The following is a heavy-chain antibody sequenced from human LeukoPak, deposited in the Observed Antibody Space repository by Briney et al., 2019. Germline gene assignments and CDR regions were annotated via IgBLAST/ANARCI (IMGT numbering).Heavy chain of an antibody. CDR1: DASFSGFY. Sequence: SETLSLTCAVYDASFSGFYWNWIRQTPGKGLEWIGEINHSGSANYHPSLMSRVTFSADTSKKQFSLNLTSVTVADTAVYYCAGGYSGYDVGYWGQGTRVTVSS. V-gene: IGHV4-34*01. CDR2: INHSGSA. J-gene: IGHJ4*02. CDR3: AGGYSGYDVGY. D-gene: IGHD5-12*01.